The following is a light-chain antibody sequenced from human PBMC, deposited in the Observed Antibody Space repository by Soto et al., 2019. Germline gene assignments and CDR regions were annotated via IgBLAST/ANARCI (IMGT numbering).Light chain of an antibody. CDR2: GAS. Sequence: TQSPGTLSLSPGERATLSCRASQSVSSSYLAWYQQKPGQAPRLLIYGASSRATGIPERFSGSGSGTDFTLTISRLEPEDFEVYYCQQYGSSPWTFGQGTKVDIK. J-gene: IGKJ1*01. V-gene: IGKV3-20*01. CDR3: QQYGSSPWT. CDR1: QSVSSSY.